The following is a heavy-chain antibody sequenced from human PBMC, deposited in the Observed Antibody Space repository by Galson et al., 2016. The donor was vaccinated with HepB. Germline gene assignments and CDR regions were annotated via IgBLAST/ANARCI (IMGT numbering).Heavy chain of an antibody. V-gene: IGHV1-8*01. CDR3: ARKPSVAVAGCLWYFDL. CDR1: GYTFTNYD. J-gene: IGHJ2*01. Sequence: SVKVSCKASGYTFTNYDINWVRQASGQGLEWVGWMNTNGGDTGYAQKFQGRVTMTRKTSISTASMELSSLTAEDTAVYYCARKPSVAVAGCLWYFDLWGRGTLGTVSS. CDR2: MNTNGGDT. D-gene: IGHD6-19*01.